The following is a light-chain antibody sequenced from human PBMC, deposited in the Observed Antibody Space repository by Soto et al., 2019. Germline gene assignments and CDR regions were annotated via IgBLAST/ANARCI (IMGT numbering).Light chain of an antibody. CDR3: AAWDDSLSGPV. V-gene: IGLV1-44*01. Sequence: QSVLTQPPSASGTPGQRVAISCSGRSSNVGSNTVNWYQHLPGPAPKLLIFSLNQRPSGVPDRFSGSKSGTSASLAISGLQSEDEADYYCAAWDDSLSGPVFGGGTKLTVL. J-gene: IGLJ2*01. CDR2: SLN. CDR1: SSNVGSNT.